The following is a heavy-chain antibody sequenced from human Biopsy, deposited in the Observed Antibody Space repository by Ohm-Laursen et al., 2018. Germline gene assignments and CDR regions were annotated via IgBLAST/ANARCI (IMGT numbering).Heavy chain of an antibody. D-gene: IGHD3-9*01. CDR3: APQTPRDPDILTGAYHYDMAV. Sequence: GASVKVSCKASGGTFSNSAISWVRQAPGQGLEWMGGIITFFRTVNYAQNFQGRLTITVDEFTDTAYMELRSLRSEDTAVYYCAPQTPRDPDILTGAYHYDMAVWGQGTTVTVSS. CDR2: IITFFRTV. CDR1: GGTFSNSA. V-gene: IGHV1-69*13. J-gene: IGHJ6*02.